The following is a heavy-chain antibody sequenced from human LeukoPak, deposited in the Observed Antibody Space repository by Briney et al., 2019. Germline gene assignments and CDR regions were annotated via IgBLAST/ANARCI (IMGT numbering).Heavy chain of an antibody. CDR1: GFTFSSYG. CDR2: ISGSGGST. V-gene: IGHV3-23*01. J-gene: IGHJ4*02. D-gene: IGHD4-11*01. CDR3: AKVGLTITTILDYFDY. Sequence: GGSLRLSCAASGFTFSSYGMSWVRQAPGKGLEWVSAISGSGGSTYYADSVKGRFTISRDNSKNTLYLHMNSLRAEDTAVYFCAKVGLTITTILDYFDYWGQGTLVTVSS.